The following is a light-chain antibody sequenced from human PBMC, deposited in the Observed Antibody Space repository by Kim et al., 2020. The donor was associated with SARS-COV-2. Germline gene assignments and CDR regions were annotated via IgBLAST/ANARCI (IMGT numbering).Light chain of an antibody. Sequence: SSELTQDPAVSVALGQSVRITCQGDSLRFYFASWYQQRPGQAPVFVIHGEYHRPSGIPDRFSVSNSGNTASLTITGAQAEDEADYYCGSRDSSGRHWVFGGGTQLTVL. CDR2: GEY. V-gene: IGLV3-19*01. CDR3: GSRDSSGRHWV. CDR1: SLRFYF. J-gene: IGLJ3*02.